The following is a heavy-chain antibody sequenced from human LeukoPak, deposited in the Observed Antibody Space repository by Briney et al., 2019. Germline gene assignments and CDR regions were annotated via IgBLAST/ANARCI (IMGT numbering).Heavy chain of an antibody. Sequence: SETLSLTCAVYGVSFSGYYWSWIRQPPGKGLEWIGEINHSGSTNYTPSLKSRVTISVDTSKNQFSLKLTSVTAADTAVYYCAKEVEKGMVGYWGQGTLVTVSS. CDR3: AKEVEKGMVGY. V-gene: IGHV4-34*01. D-gene: IGHD2-15*01. CDR1: GVSFSGYY. J-gene: IGHJ4*02. CDR2: INHSGST.